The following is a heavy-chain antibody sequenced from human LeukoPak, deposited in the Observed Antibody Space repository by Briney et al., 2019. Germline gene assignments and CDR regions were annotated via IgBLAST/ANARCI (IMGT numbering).Heavy chain of an antibody. CDR3: AVLSYYDYVWGIYRAPPEYYYYGMDV. D-gene: IGHD3-16*02. J-gene: IGHJ6*02. Sequence: ASVKVSCKASGYTFTGYYMHWVRQAPGQGLEWMGWINPNSGGTNYAQKFQGRVTMTRDTSISTAYMELSRLRSDDTAGYYCAVLSYYDYVWGIYRAPPEYYYYGMDVWGQGTTVTVSS. CDR2: INPNSGGT. V-gene: IGHV1-2*02. CDR1: GYTFTGYY.